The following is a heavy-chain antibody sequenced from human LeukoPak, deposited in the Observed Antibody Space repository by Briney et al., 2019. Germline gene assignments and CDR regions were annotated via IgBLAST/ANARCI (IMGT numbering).Heavy chain of an antibody. CDR2: INPNSGGT. CDR3: AREHSSSSGKVFDY. Sequence: ASVKVSCEASGYTFTGYYMHWVRQAPGQGREWMGWINPNSGGTNYAQRFQGRVTMTRDTSISTAYMELSRLRSDDTAMYYCAREHSSSSGKVFDYWGQGTLVTVSS. J-gene: IGHJ4*02. CDR1: GYTFTGYY. D-gene: IGHD6-6*01. V-gene: IGHV1-2*02.